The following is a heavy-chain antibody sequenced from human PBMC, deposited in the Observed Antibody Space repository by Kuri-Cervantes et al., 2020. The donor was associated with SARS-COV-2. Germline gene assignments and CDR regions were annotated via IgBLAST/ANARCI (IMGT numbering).Heavy chain of an antibody. D-gene: IGHD1-26*01. Sequence: ASVKVSCKASGYTFTSYGISWVRQAPGRGLEWMGWISAYNGNTNYAQKLQGRVTMTTDTSTSTAYMELRSLRSDGTAVYYCARGEGAAPDLDAFDIWGQGTMVTVSS. V-gene: IGHV1-18*01. CDR2: ISAYNGNT. CDR1: GYTFTSYG. CDR3: ARGEGAAPDLDAFDI. J-gene: IGHJ3*02.